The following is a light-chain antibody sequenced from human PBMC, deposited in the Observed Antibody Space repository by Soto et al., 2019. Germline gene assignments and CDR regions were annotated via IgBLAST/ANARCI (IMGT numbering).Light chain of an antibody. J-gene: IGKJ1*01. CDR2: DAS. CDR1: QSISSW. Sequence: DIQMTQSPSTLSASVGYRVTITCRASQSISSWLAWYQQKPGKAPNLLIYDASSLESGVPSRFSGSGSGTEFTLTISSLQPDDFATYYCQQYNSYSRTFGQGTKVDI. CDR3: QQYNSYSRT. V-gene: IGKV1-5*01.